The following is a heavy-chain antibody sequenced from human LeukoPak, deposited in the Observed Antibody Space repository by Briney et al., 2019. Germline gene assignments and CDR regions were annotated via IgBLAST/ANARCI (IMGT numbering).Heavy chain of an antibody. CDR2: ISGSGGST. D-gene: IGHD3-22*01. CDR3: AKDPAVSDSSGYSH. CDR1: GFTFSSYG. V-gene: IGHV3-23*01. J-gene: IGHJ4*02. Sequence: GGSLRLSCAASGFTFSSYGMSWVRQAPGKGLEWVSAISGSGGSTYYADSVKGRFTISRDNSKNTLYLQMNSLRAEDTAVYYCAKDPAVSDSSGYSHWGQGTLVTVSS.